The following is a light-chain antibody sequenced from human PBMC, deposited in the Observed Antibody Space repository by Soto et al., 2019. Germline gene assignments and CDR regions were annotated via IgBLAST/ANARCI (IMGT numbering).Light chain of an antibody. V-gene: IGKV3-20*01. CDR3: QQYGSSLPVT. J-gene: IGKJ5*01. CDR2: GAS. CDR1: QSVSSTY. Sequence: EIVLTQSPGTLSLSPGERATLSCRASQSVSSTYVAWYQQKPGQAPRRLIYGASSRATGIPDRFSGSGSGTDFTLTIIRLEPEDSAVYYCQQYGSSLPVTFGQGTRLEIK.